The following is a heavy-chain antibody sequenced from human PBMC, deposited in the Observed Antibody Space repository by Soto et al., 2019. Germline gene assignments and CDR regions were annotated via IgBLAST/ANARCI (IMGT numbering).Heavy chain of an antibody. J-gene: IGHJ6*02. V-gene: IGHV1-18*01. D-gene: IGHD2-8*02. CDR2: ISGYNGNT. Sequence: ASVEVSCKASSFIFTSCGINWVRQAPGQGLEWMGWISGYNGNTKYGQKFQDRVTLTADTSTATAFMEVRSLRGDDSAVYYCATSGGHHFGMDVWGQGTTVTVSS. CDR3: ATSGGHHFGMDV. CDR1: SFIFTSCG.